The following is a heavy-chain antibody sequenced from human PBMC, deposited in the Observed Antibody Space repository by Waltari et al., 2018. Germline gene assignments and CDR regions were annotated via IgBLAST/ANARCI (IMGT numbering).Heavy chain of an antibody. CDR1: GTSITTYY. Sequence: QVQLQESGPGLVKPSATLSLTCIVSGTSITTYYWRWIRQPPGKGLEWIGLISDIGNTKYNPSLKSRVTISGDTSKNQFSLKMSAVTAADTAVFYCARMSGAAAGKFDYWGQGTLVTVSS. D-gene: IGHD6-13*01. CDR2: ISDIGNT. CDR3: ARMSGAAAGKFDY. J-gene: IGHJ4*02. V-gene: IGHV4-59*01.